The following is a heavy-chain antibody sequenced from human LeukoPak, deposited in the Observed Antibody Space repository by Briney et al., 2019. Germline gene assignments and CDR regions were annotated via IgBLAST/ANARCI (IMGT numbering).Heavy chain of an antibody. D-gene: IGHD6-13*01. CDR2: ISSSSSYI. J-gene: IGHJ4*02. V-gene: IGHV3-21*01. CDR3: ARALSWYSSSRLDY. Sequence: GGSLRLSCAASGFTFSSYSMNWVRQAPGKGLEWVSSISSSSSYIYYADSVKGRFTISRDNAKNSLYLQMNSLRAEDTAVYYCARALSWYSSSRLDYWGQGTLVTVSS. CDR1: GFTFSSYS.